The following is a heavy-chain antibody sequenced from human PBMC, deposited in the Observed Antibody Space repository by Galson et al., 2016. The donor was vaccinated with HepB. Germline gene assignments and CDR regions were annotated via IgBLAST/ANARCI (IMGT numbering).Heavy chain of an antibody. Sequence: SLRLSCAASGFTFSRFAMHWVRQAPGKGLEWVTGISFDGSHIFVADSVKGRFTISRDNSNNTLYLQMNTLRPEATAVYFCARAGSYFFGPFDYWGQGALVTVSS. CDR3: ARAGSYFFGPFDY. V-gene: IGHV3-30-3*01. CDR1: GFTFSRFA. CDR2: ISFDGSHI. J-gene: IGHJ4*02. D-gene: IGHD1-26*01.